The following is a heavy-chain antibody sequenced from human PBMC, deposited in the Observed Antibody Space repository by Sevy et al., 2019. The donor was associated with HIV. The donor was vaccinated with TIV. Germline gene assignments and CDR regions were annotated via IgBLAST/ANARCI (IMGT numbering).Heavy chain of an antibody. D-gene: IGHD3-22*01. CDR1: GYTLTELS. Sequence: ASVKVSCKVSGYTLTELSMDWVRQAPGKGLEWMGSFDPEDGETIYAQNFQGRVTMTEDRSTDTAYMELSSLRSEDTAVYYCATTKDYYDSSGYPFDYWGQGTLVTVSS. V-gene: IGHV1-24*01. CDR3: ATTKDYYDSSGYPFDY. J-gene: IGHJ4*02. CDR2: FDPEDGET.